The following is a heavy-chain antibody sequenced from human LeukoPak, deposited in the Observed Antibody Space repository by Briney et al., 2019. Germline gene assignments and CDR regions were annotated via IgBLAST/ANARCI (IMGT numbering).Heavy chain of an antibody. CDR3: ARGVVPAAHLSPFDY. V-gene: IGHV1-69*01. D-gene: IGHD2-2*01. J-gene: IGHJ4*02. CDR1: GGTFSSYA. Sequence: SVKVSCKASGGTFSSYAISWVRQAPGQGLEWMEGIIPIFGTANYAQKFQGRVTITADESTSTAYMELSSLRSEDTAVYYCARGVVPAAHLSPFDYWGQGTLVTVSS. CDR2: IIPIFGTA.